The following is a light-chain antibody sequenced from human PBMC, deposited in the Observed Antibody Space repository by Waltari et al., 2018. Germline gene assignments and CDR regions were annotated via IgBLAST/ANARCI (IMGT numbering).Light chain of an antibody. V-gene: IGLV2-14*01. CDR1: SSDVGGYNY. J-gene: IGLJ2*01. CDR3: SSKRSSTILGV. Sequence: QSALTQPASVSGSPGQSITISCTGTSSDVGGYNYVSWYQQHPGKAPKLIIYEVTNRPSGVSNRFSGSKSGNTASLTISGLQAEDEADYYCSSKRSSTILGVFGGGTKVTVL. CDR2: EVT.